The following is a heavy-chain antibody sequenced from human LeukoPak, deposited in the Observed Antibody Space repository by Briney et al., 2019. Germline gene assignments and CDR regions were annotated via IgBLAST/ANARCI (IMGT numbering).Heavy chain of an antibody. V-gene: IGHV1-2*02. Sequence: ASVKVSCKASGYTFTGYYMHWVRQAPGQGLEWMGWIKPNSGGTNYAQKFQGRVTMTRDTSISTAYMELSRLRSDGTAMYYCATIRIGEAGTEDYWGQGTLVTVAS. D-gene: IGHD6-19*01. CDR2: IKPNSGGT. CDR3: ATIRIGEAGTEDY. J-gene: IGHJ4*02. CDR1: GYTFTGYY.